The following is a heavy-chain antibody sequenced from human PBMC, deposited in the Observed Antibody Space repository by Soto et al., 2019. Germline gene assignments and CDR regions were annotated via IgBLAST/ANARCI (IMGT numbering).Heavy chain of an antibody. CDR3: AKAVTLVRGINPYSYGLDV. D-gene: IGHD3-10*01. V-gene: IGHV3-23*01. Sequence: GGSLRLSCAVSGFPFRSYVMTWVRQAAGEGMEWVSVMSGGVGSTNYAESVKGRVTIPRDNSENTLYLQMNSLRAEDTAVYYCAKAVTLVRGINPYSYGLDVWGQGTTVTVSS. CDR1: GFPFRSYV. CDR2: MSGGVGST. J-gene: IGHJ6*02.